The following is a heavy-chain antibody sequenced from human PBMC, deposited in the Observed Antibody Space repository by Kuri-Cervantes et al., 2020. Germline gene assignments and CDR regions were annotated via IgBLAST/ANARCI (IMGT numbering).Heavy chain of an antibody. Sequence: LRLSCAVSGYSISSDYYWGWIRQPAGKGLEWIGRFYTSGSTNYNPSLKSRATISVDKSKNQFSLNLSSLTAADTAVYHCARDSGSYCFDYWGQGTLVTVSS. D-gene: IGHD1-26*01. V-gene: IGHV4-61*02. CDR1: GYSISSDYY. CDR2: FYTSGST. J-gene: IGHJ4*02. CDR3: ARDSGSYCFDY.